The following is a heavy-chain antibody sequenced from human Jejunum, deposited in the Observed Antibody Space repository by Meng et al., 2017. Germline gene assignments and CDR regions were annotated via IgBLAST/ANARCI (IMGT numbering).Heavy chain of an antibody. CDR2: ISYDGNRQ. J-gene: IGHJ4*02. Sequence: VQLVGAGGGVVQPGRSLRFSSAASRFPFRSDAMHRVRQAHGKGLEWLAVISYDGNRQYYPDSVKGRLTISRDNSRNTLFVQMNSLSAEDTAVYYCAKDGGIGFTDFDYWGQGTLVTVSS. V-gene: IGHV3-30*01. CDR1: RFPFRSDA. CDR3: AKDGGIGFTDFDY. D-gene: IGHD3-3*01.